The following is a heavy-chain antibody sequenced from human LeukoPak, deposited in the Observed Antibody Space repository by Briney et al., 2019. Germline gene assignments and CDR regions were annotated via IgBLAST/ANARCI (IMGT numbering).Heavy chain of an antibody. Sequence: SETLSLACTVSGGSISSYYWSWIRQPPGKGLEWVGYSYCSGSTNYNPSLKSRVTISVDTSKNQFSLKLSSVTAADTAVYYCARSVGYCSSTSCDPAIDYWGQGTLVTVSS. CDR3: ARSVGYCSSTSCDPAIDY. V-gene: IGHV4-59*01. D-gene: IGHD2-2*01. CDR2: SYCSGST. J-gene: IGHJ4*02. CDR1: GGSISSYY.